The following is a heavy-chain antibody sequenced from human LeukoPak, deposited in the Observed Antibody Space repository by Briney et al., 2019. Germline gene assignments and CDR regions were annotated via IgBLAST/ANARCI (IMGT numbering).Heavy chain of an antibody. CDR3: AREFEYRTSGAGY. Sequence: GGSLRLSCAASGFTFSSYSMNWVRQAPGKGLEWVSSMSINSGLKYHADSVKGRFTISRDNAKNSLYLQMNSLRAEDTAVYYCAREFEYRTSGAGYWGQGTLVAVSS. J-gene: IGHJ4*02. CDR1: GFTFSSYS. D-gene: IGHD6-6*01. CDR2: MSINSGLK. V-gene: IGHV3-21*01.